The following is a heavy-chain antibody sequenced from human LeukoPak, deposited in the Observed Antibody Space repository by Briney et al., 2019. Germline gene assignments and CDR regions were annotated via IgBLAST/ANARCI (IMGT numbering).Heavy chain of an antibody. V-gene: IGHV3-21*01. J-gene: IGHJ4*02. CDR2: ISTSSSCI. CDR1: GFTFSSYS. CDR3: ARDRWLQSQRYFDY. Sequence: GGSLRLSCAASGFTFSSYSMTWVRQAPGKGLEWVSSISTSSSCIYYADSVKGRFTISRDNAKNSLYLQMDSLRAEDTAVYYCARDRWLQSQRYFDYWGQGILVTVSS. D-gene: IGHD5-24*01.